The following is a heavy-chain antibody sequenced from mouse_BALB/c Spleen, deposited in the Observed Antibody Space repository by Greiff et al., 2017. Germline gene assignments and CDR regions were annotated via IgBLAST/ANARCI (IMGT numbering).Heavy chain of an antibody. J-gene: IGHJ3*01. D-gene: IGHD3-2*01. CDR2: IWWNDNK. V-gene: IGHV8-11*01. Sequence: QVTLKVCGPGILQPSQTLSLTCSFSGFSLSTYGIGVGWIRQPSGKGLEWLAHIWWNDNKYYNTALKSRLTISKDTSNNQVFLKIASVDTADTATYYCARIARGQLGLRFAYWGQGTLVTVSA. CDR3: ARIARGQLGLRFAY. CDR1: GFSLSTYGIG.